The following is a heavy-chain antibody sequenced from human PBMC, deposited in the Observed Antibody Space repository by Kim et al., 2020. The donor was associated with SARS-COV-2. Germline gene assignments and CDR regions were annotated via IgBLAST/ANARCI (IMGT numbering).Heavy chain of an antibody. V-gene: IGHV1-69*04. Sequence: SVKVSCKASGGTFSSYAISWVRQAPGQGLEWMGRIIPILGIANYAQKFQGRVTITADKSTSTAYMELSSLRSEDTAVYYCAREIVVVPAADDYYYYYGMDVWGLGTTVTVSS. CDR3: AREIVVVPAADDYYYYYGMDV. CDR2: IIPILGIA. J-gene: IGHJ6*02. D-gene: IGHD2-2*01. CDR1: GGTFSSYA.